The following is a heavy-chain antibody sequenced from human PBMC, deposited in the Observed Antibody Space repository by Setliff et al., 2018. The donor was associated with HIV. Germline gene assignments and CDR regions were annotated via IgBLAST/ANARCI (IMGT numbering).Heavy chain of an antibody. CDR2: INHSGKT. D-gene: IGHD3-3*01. CDR3: ARGFTIFGVGFSADPTGNWFDP. CDR1: GGPFSGFY. Sequence: SETLSLTCAVYGGPFSGFYWSWIRQAPGKGLEWIGEINHSGKTNYNPSLKSRITLSVDTSENQFALKLASVTAADTAVYYCARGFTIFGVGFSADPTGNWFDPWGQGTLVTVSS. J-gene: IGHJ5*02. V-gene: IGHV4-34*01.